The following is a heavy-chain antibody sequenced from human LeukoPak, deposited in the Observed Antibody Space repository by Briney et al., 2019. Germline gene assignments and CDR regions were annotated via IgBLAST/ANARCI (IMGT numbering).Heavy chain of an antibody. CDR1: GGTFTGYY. CDR3: ARIGYDILTGYYEGNYYFDY. CDR2: INPNSGGT. J-gene: IGHJ4*02. D-gene: IGHD3-9*01. V-gene: IGHV1-2*02. Sequence: WASVKVSCKASGGTFTGYYMHWVRQAPGQGLEWMGWINPNSGGTNYAQKFQGRVTMTRDTSISTAYMELSRLRSDDTAVYYCARIGYDILTGYYEGNYYFDYWGQGTLVTVSS.